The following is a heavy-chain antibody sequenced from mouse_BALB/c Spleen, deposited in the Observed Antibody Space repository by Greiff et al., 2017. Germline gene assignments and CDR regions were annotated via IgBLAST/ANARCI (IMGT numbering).Heavy chain of an antibody. J-gene: IGHJ4*01. Sequence: EVKLVESGPGLVKPSQSLSLTCTVTGYSITSDYAWNWIRQFPGNKLEWMGYISYSGSTSYNPSLKSRISITRDTSKNQFFLQLNSVTTEDTATYYCARENRYYAMDYWGQGTSVTVSS. CDR3: ARENRYYAMDY. D-gene: IGHD2-14*01. CDR1: GYSITSDYA. CDR2: ISYSGST. V-gene: IGHV3-2*02.